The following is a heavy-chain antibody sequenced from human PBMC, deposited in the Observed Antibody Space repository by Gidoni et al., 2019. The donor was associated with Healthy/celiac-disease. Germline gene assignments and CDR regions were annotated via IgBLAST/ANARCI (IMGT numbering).Heavy chain of an antibody. D-gene: IGHD6-19*01. CDR2: ISYDGSNK. CDR1: GFTFSSYA. J-gene: IGHJ4*02. CDR3: AREEWVAVAGTLARLVDY. Sequence: QVQLVESGGGVVQPGRSLRLSCAASGFTFSSYAMHWVRQAPGKGLEWVAVISYDGSNKYYADSVKGRFTISRDNSKNTLYLQMNSLRAEDTAVYYCAREEWVAVAGTLARLVDYWGQGTLVTVSS. V-gene: IGHV3-30-3*01.